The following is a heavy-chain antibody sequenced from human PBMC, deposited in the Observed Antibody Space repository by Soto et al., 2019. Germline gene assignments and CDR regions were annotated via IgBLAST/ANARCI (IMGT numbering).Heavy chain of an antibody. CDR3: ARAYEGDYFDY. D-gene: IGHD3-16*01. CDR1: GVTFSGSA. J-gene: IGHJ4*02. V-gene: IGHV3-30*04. Sequence: GGSLRLSCAASGVTFSGSAMHWVRQAPGKGLEWVAVIWYDGSNKYYADSVKGRFTISRDNSKNTLYLQMNSLRAEDTAVYYCARAYEGDYFDYWGQGTLVTVSS. CDR2: IWYDGSNK.